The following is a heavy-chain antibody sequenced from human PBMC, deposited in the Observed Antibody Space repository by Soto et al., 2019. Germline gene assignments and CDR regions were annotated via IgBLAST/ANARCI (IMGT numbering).Heavy chain of an antibody. D-gene: IGHD2-15*01. CDR2: IYYSGST. CDR1: GGSISSSSYY. Sequence: QLQLQESGPGLVKPSETLSLTCTVSGGSISSSSYYWGWIRQPPGKGLEWIGSIYYSGSTYYNPSLKSRVTIPVDTSTNQFSLKLSSVTAADTAVYYCARLLVVVVIDSDGMDVWGQGTTVTVSS. J-gene: IGHJ6*02. CDR3: ARLLVVVVIDSDGMDV. V-gene: IGHV4-39*01.